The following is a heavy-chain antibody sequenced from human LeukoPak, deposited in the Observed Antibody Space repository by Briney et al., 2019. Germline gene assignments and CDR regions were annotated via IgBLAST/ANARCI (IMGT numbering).Heavy chain of an antibody. V-gene: IGHV4-61*02. CDR2: IYTSGST. Sequence: SQTLSLTCTVAGGSISSGSYYWSWIRQPAGKGLEWIGRIYTSGSTNYNPSLKSRVTISVDTSKNQFSLKLSSVTAADTAVYYCAREVRHYYYMDVWGKGTTVTVSS. CDR1: GGSISSGSYY. D-gene: IGHD2-21*01. J-gene: IGHJ6*03. CDR3: AREVRHYYYMDV.